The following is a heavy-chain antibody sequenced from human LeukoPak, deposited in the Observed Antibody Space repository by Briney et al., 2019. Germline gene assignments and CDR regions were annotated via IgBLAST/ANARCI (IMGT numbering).Heavy chain of an antibody. V-gene: IGHV3-11*01. D-gene: IGHD6-13*01. CDR3: ARGDPAAAPDAFDI. J-gene: IGHJ3*02. Sequence: KSGGSLRLSCAASGFTFSDYYMSWIRQAPGKGLEWVSYISSSGSTIYYADSVKGRFTISRDNAKNSLYLQMNSLRAEDTAVYYCARGDPAAAPDAFDIWGQGTMVTVSS. CDR2: ISSSGSTI. CDR1: GFTFSDYY.